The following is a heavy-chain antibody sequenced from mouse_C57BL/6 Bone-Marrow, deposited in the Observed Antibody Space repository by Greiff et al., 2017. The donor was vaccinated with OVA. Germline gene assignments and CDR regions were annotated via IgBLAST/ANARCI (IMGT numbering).Heavy chain of an antibody. J-gene: IGHJ2*01. CDR1: GYTFTSYW. Sequence: QVQLQQPGAELVMPGASVKLSCKASGYTFTSYWMHWVKQRPGQGLEWIGEIDPSDSYTNYNQKFKGKSTLTVDKSSSTAYMQLSSLTSEDSAVYDWARSVYDGYYNYWGQGTTLTVSS. D-gene: IGHD2-3*01. V-gene: IGHV1-69*01. CDR2: IDPSDSYT. CDR3: ARSVYDGYYNY.